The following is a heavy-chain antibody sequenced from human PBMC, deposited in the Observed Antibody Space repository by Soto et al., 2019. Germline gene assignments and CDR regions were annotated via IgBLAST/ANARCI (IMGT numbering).Heavy chain of an antibody. D-gene: IGHD3-3*01. CDR3: AIGLVWLSRPYYFDY. CDR2: INHRGST. Sequence: SDTLSLTCAVYGGSFSGYYRSWIRQPPGKGLEWIGEINHRGSTNYNPSLKSRVTISVDTSKNQFSLTLSSVTAAETAVYYCAIGLVWLSRPYYFDYWRQGNLVTVS. CDR1: GGSFSGYY. J-gene: IGHJ4*02. V-gene: IGHV4-34*01.